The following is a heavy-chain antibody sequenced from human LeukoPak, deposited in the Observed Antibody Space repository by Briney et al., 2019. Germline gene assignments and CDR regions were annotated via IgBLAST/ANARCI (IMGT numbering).Heavy chain of an antibody. CDR1: GFTFSSYA. CDR3: AKDGVAAAGPYYYYYYMDV. V-gene: IGHV3-23*01. CDR2: ISGSGGST. Sequence: GGSLRLSCAASGFTFSSYAMSWVRQAPGKGLEWVSAISGSGGSTYYADSVKGRFTISRDNSKNTLYLQMNSLRAEDTAVYYCAKDGVAAAGPYYYYYYMDVWGKGTTVTISS. J-gene: IGHJ6*03. D-gene: IGHD6-13*01.